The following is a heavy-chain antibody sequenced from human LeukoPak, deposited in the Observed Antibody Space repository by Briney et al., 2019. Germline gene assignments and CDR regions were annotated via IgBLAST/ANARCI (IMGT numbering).Heavy chain of an antibody. D-gene: IGHD2-15*01. CDR2: IKQDGSEK. Sequence: GGSLRLSCAASGFTFSNYWMSWVRQAPGKGLEWVANIKQDGSEKYYVDSVKGRFTISRDNAKNSLYLQMNSLRAEDTAVYYCARDVYCSGGSCYMPFDYWGQGTLVTVSS. V-gene: IGHV3-7*03. J-gene: IGHJ4*02. CDR1: GFTFSNYW. CDR3: ARDVYCSGGSCYMPFDY.